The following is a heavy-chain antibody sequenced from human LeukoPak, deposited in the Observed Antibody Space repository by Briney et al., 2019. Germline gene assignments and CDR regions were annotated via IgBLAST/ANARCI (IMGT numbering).Heavy chain of an antibody. CDR3: ARGADYYGSGSPSYGMDV. D-gene: IGHD3-10*01. V-gene: IGHV4-34*01. CDR2: INHSGST. CDR1: GGSFSGYY. Sequence: SETLSLTCAVYGGSFSGYYWSWIRQPPGKGLEWIGEINHSGSTNYNPSLKSRVTISVDTSKNQFSLKLSSVTAADTAVYYCARGADYYGSGSPSYGMDVWGQGTTVTVSS. J-gene: IGHJ6*02.